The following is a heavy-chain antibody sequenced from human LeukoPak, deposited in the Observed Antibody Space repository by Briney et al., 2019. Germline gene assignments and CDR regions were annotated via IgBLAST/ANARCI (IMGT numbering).Heavy chain of an antibody. CDR1: GFTFDDYA. J-gene: IGHJ2*01. V-gene: IGHV3-9*01. D-gene: IGHD6-13*01. Sequence: GGSLRLSCAASGFTFDDYAMHWVRQAPGKGLEWVSGISWNSGSIGYADSVKGRFTISRDNAKNSLYLQMNSLRAEDTALYYCAKSPLYSSSWTKNWYFDLWGRGTLVTVSS. CDR2: ISWNSGSI. CDR3: AKSPLYSSSWTKNWYFDL.